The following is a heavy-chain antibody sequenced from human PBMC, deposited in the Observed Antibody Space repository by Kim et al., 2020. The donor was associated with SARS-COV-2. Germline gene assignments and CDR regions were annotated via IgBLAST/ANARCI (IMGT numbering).Heavy chain of an antibody. CDR3: ARDSSMGGGSGSFIDY. J-gene: IGHJ4*02. V-gene: IGHV3-30*07. D-gene: IGHD3-10*01. Sequence: SVKGRFTISRDNSKNTLYLQMNSLRAEDTAVYYCARDSSMGGGSGSFIDYWGQGTLVTVSS.